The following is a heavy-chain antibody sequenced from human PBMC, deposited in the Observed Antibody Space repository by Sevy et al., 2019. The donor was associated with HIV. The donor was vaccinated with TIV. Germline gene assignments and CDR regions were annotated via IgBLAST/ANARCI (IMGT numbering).Heavy chain of an antibody. V-gene: IGHV1-24*01. Sequence: ASVKVSCMVSGYTLSELSMHWVRQAPGKGLEWMGSFDPEDDETIYAQKFQGRVTMTEDTSTDTAYMELNRLRSDDTAVYYCARDAGGGTTNSGMDVWGQGTTVTVSS. CDR1: GYTLSELS. D-gene: IGHD1-7*01. J-gene: IGHJ6*02. CDR2: FDPEDDET. CDR3: ARDAGGGTTNSGMDV.